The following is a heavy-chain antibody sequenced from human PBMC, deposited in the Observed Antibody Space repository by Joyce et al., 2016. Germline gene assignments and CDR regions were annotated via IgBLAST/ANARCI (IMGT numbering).Heavy chain of an antibody. J-gene: IGHJ4*02. CDR3: ARVLVGDCSGGSCYFDY. Sequence: QVQLVQSGAEVKKPGASVKVSCKASGYTFTGDYMHWVRQSPGQGLEWMGRINPNSGGTNFAQKFQGRVTMTRDTSISTAYMELSRLRSDDTAVYYCARVLVGDCSGGSCYFDYWGQGSLVTVSS. CDR2: INPNSGGT. CDR1: GYTFTGDY. D-gene: IGHD2-15*01. V-gene: IGHV1-2*06.